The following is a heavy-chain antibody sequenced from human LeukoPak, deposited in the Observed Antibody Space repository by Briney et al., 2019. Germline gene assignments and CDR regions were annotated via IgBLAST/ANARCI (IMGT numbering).Heavy chain of an antibody. J-gene: IGHJ3*02. CDR1: GFTFSSYS. CDR2: LSSSSSYI. V-gene: IGHV3-21*01. CDR3: ARDRSLNAYDAFDI. Sequence: GGSLRLSCAASGFTFSSYSMNWVRQAPGKGLEWVSSLSSSSSYIYYADSVKGRFTISRDNAKNSLYLQMNSLRAEDTAVYYCARDRSLNAYDAFDIWGQGTMVTVSS.